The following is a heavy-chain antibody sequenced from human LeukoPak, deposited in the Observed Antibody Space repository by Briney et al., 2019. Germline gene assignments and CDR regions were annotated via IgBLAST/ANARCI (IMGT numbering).Heavy chain of an antibody. Sequence: SETLSLTCAVSGGSISSGGYSWSWIRQPPGKGLEWIGYIYHSGSTYYNPSLKSRVTISVDRSKNQFSLKLSSVTAADTAVYYCARERYSSSWYGAFDIWGQGTMVTVSS. CDR2: IYHSGST. CDR3: ARERYSSSWYGAFDI. J-gene: IGHJ3*02. D-gene: IGHD6-13*01. CDR1: GGSISSGGYS. V-gene: IGHV4-30-2*01.